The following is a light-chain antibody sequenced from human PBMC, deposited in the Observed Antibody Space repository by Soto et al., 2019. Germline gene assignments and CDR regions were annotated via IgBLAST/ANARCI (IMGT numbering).Light chain of an antibody. V-gene: IGKV3-20*01. CDR1: QSVSNNY. J-gene: IGKJ1*01. Sequence: EIVLTQSPATLSLSPGERATLSCSASQSVSNNYLAWYQQKPGQAPSLLIFGASNRAPDIPDRFSGSGSGTDFTLTISRLEPEDFAVYFCQQYGSSVKTFGQGTKVDIK. CDR3: QQYGSSVKT. CDR2: GAS.